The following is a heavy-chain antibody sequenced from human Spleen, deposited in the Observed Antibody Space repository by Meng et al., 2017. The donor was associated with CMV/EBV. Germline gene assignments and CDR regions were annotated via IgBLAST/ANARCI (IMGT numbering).Heavy chain of an antibody. D-gene: IGHD3-10*01. V-gene: IGHV1-46*02. J-gene: IGHJ4*02. CDR1: GYTLNTYY. CDR3: ARDRSIFGELLGY. Sequence: ASVKVSCKASGYTLNTYYIHWVRQAPGQGLEWMGIINPNGGSTTYAQKFQGRVTITTDESTSTAYMELRSLRSDDTAVYYCARDRSIFGELLGYWGQGTLVTVSS. CDR2: INPNGGST.